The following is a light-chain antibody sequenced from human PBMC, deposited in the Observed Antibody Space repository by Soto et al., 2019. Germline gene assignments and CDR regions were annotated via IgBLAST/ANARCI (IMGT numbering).Light chain of an antibody. CDR2: AVS. J-gene: IGLJ3*02. V-gene: IGLV2-14*01. CDR1: SSDVGNYNY. CDR3: SSYTGGSTLV. Sequence: QSALTQPASVSGSPGQSITISCTGTSSDVGNYNYVSWYQQHPGKAPKLMIYAVSNRPSGVSHCFSGSKSGNTASLTVSGLQAEDEADYYCSSYTGGSTLVFGGGTQLTVL.